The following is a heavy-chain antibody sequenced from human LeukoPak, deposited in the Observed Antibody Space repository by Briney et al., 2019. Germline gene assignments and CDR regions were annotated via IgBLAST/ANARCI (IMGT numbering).Heavy chain of an antibody. J-gene: IGHJ4*02. CDR1: GGSISSGDYY. CDR2: IYYSGST. CDR3: ARDRGLRALDY. V-gene: IGHV4-30-4*01. D-gene: IGHD3-10*01. Sequence: SQTLSLTCTVSGGSISSGDYYWSWIRQPPGKGLEWIGYIYYSGSTYYNPSLKSRVTISVDTSKNQFFLKLSSVTAADTAVYYCARDRGLRALDYWGQGTLVTVSS.